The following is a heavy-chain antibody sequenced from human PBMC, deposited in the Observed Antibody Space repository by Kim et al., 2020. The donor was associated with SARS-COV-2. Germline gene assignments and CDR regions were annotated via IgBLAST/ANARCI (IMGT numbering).Heavy chain of an antibody. D-gene: IGHD5-12*01. Sequence: SETLSLTCAVYGGSFSGYYWSWIRQPPGKGLEWIGEINHSGSTNYNPSLKSRVTISVDTSKNQFSLKLSSVTAADTAVYYCAIGLVATIHANPFDYWGQGTLVTVSS. CDR3: AIGLVATIHANPFDY. CDR2: INHSGST. J-gene: IGHJ4*02. V-gene: IGHV4-34*01. CDR1: GGSFSGYY.